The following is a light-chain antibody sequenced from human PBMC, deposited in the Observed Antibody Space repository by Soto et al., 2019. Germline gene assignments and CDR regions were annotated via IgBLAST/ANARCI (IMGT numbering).Light chain of an antibody. Sequence: QSALTQPPCASGSPGQSVTISCIGTSSDVGGYNYVSWYQQHPGKAPKLMIYEVSKRPSGVPDRFSGSKSGNTASLTVSGLQSEDEADYYCSSYAASTNLGVFGGGTKLTVL. V-gene: IGLV2-8*01. J-gene: IGLJ2*01. CDR3: SSYAASTNLGV. CDR1: SSDVGGYNY. CDR2: EVS.